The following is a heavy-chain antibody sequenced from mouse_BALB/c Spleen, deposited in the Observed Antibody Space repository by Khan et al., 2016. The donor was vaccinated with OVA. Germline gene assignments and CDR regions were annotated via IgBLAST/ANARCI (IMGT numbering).Heavy chain of an antibody. CDR2: IWGDGST. CDR3: ARAYYGNYREAMDF. J-gene: IGHJ4*01. Sequence: QVQLKESGPGLVAPSQSLSITCSVSGFSLTGYGVNWVRQPPGKGLEWLGMIWGDGSTDSNSALKSRLSISKDNSKSQVFLKMNSLQTDDTAMYYGARAYYGNYREAMDFWGQGTSVTVSS. D-gene: IGHD2-10*01. CDR1: GFSLTGYG. V-gene: IGHV2-6-7*01.